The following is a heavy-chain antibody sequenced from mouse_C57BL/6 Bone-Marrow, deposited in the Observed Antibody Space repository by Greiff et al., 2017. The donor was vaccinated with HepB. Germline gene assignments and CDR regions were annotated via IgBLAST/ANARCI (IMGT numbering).Heavy chain of an antibody. CDR1: GYTFTSYW. J-gene: IGHJ2*01. CDR3: AKLYDGYYLDY. V-gene: IGHV1-7*01. D-gene: IGHD2-3*01. Sequence: QVHVKQSGAELAKPGASVKLSCKASGYTFTSYWMHWVKQRTGQGLEWIGYINPSSGYTKYNQKFKDKATLPADKSSSTAYMQLSSLTYEDSAVYYCAKLYDGYYLDYWGQGTTLTVSS. CDR2: INPSSGYT.